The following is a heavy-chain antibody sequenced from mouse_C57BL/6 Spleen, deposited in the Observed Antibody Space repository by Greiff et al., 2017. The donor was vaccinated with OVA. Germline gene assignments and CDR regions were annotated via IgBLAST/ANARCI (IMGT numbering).Heavy chain of an antibody. D-gene: IGHD6-1*01. CDR3: ARPLYYAMDY. CDR1: GYAFSSSW. Sequence: VQLQQSGPELVKPGASVKISCKASGYAFSSSWMNWVKQRPGKGLEWIGRIYPGDGDTNYNGKFKGKATLTADKSSSTAYRQLSSLTSEDSAVYFCARPLYYAMDYWGQGTSVTVSS. V-gene: IGHV1-82*01. CDR2: IYPGDGDT. J-gene: IGHJ4*01.